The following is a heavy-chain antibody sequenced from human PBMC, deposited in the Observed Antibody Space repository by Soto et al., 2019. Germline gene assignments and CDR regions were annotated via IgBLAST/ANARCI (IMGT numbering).Heavy chain of an antibody. CDR1: GYSFTNYW. V-gene: IGHV5-10-1*01. D-gene: IGHD2-15*01. CDR2: IDPSDSYT. CDR3: ARLNGCGGTSCSSFYGMDV. Sequence: PGDALKISCKGSGYSFTNYWISWGLRIPGKGLEWMGRIDPSDSYTNYSPSFQGHVTISADKSISTAYPQWSSLKASDTAMYYCARLNGCGGTSCSSFYGMDVWGQGTTVTVSS. J-gene: IGHJ6*02.